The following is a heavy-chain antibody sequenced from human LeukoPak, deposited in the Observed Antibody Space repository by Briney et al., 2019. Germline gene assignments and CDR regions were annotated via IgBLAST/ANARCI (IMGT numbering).Heavy chain of an antibody. J-gene: IGHJ3*02. CDR1: GDSISGYY. Sequence: SETLSLTCTVSGDSISGYYWSWIRQPPGKGLEWIGYIYYSGTTHYNPSLKSRVNISVDTSKNQFSLELSSVTATDTAVYYCARVELERSFDIWGQGTMVTVSS. V-gene: IGHV4-59*01. CDR3: ARVELERSFDI. CDR2: IYYSGTT. D-gene: IGHD1-1*01.